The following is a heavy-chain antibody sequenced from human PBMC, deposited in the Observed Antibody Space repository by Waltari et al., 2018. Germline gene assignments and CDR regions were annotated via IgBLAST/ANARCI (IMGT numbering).Heavy chain of an antibody. Sequence: EVQMVESGGGPVKPGDSLRLSCVASGFGFTAAWLPWVRQAPGKGREWVGRIKSQNDGATTDFAASVRGRFSISRDDSQNMVFLQMNSLRVEDTALYYCTTLDAPWGGWGHGTLVTVSS. J-gene: IGHJ4*01. CDR1: GFGFTAAW. CDR3: TTLDAPWGG. CDR2: IKSQNDGATT. V-gene: IGHV3-15*01. D-gene: IGHD7-27*01.